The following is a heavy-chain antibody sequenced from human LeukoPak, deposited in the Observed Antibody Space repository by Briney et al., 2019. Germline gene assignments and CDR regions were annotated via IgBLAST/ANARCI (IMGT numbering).Heavy chain of an antibody. D-gene: IGHD3-3*01. CDR1: GGSFSGYY. V-gene: IGHV4-34*01. CDR3: ARSTHYDFWSGYYSYYFDY. Sequence: PSETLSLTCAVYGGSFSGYYWSWIRQPPGKGLEWIGEINHSGSTNYNPSLKSRVTISVDTSKNQFSLKLSSVTAADTAVYYRARSTHYDFWSGYYSYYFDYWGQGTLVTVSS. J-gene: IGHJ4*02. CDR2: INHSGST.